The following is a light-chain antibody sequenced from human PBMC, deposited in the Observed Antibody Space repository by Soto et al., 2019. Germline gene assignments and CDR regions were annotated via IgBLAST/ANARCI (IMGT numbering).Light chain of an antibody. V-gene: IGKV3-20*01. CDR1: QSVSSSY. Sequence: EIVLTQSPGTLSLSPGDRATLSCRASQSVSSSYLDWYQQKPGQAPRLLIYGASSRATGIPDRFSGSGSGTDFTLTISRLEPEDFAVYYCQQYGSSPWTFGQGTKVEIK. CDR2: GAS. J-gene: IGKJ1*01. CDR3: QQYGSSPWT.